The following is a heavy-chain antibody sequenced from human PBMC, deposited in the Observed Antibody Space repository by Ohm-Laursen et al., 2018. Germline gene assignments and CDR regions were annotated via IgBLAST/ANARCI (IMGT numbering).Heavy chain of an antibody. CDR2: MNPNSGNT. D-gene: IGHD5-12*01. CDR3: AAGSVDYYYYGMDV. Sequence: ASVKVSCKASGYTFTSYDINWVRQATGQGLEWMGWMNPNSGNTNYAQKFQERVTITRDMSTSTAYMELSSLRSEDTAVYYCAAGSVDYYYYGMDVWGQGTTVTVSS. CDR1: GYTFTSYD. V-gene: IGHV1-8*01. J-gene: IGHJ6*02.